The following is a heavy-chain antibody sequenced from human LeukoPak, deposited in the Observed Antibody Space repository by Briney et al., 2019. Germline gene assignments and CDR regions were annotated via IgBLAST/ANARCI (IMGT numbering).Heavy chain of an antibody. CDR1: GYTFTSYG. V-gene: IGHV1-18*01. D-gene: IGHD5-18*01. CDR3: ARVADTAMKPDY. J-gene: IGHJ4*02. CDR2: ISAYNGNT. Sequence: ASVKASCKASGYTFTSYGISWVRQAPGQGLEWMGWISAYNGNTNYAQKLQGRVTMTTDTSTSTAYMELRSLRSDDTAVYYCARVADTAMKPDYWGQGTLVTVSS.